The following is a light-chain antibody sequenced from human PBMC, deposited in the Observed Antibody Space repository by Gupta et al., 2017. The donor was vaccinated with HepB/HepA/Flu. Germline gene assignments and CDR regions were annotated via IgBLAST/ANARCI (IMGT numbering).Light chain of an antibody. Sequence: HSALTQPASVSGSPGQSLPISFTGTSRDVGSYNLVSWYQQHPGKAPKLMFYEVSKRPSGVSNRFSGSKSGNTASLTISGLQAEDEADYYGCPDAGSSTSVFGGGTKLTVL. J-gene: IGLJ2*01. CDR3: CPDAGSSTSV. CDR2: EVS. V-gene: IGLV2-23*02. CDR1: SRDVGSYNL.